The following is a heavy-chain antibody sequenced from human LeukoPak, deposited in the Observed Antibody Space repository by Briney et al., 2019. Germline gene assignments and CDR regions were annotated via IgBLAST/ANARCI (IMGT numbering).Heavy chain of an antibody. V-gene: IGHV3-23*03. CDR3: AKSTSYYGSGDATDY. Sequence: GGSLRLSCAASGFTFSSYAMSWVRQAPGKGLEWVSVIYSGGSTYYADSVKGRFTISRDNSKNTLYLQMNSLRAEDTAVYYCAKSTSYYGSGDATDYWGQGTLVTVSS. CDR2: IYSGGST. D-gene: IGHD3-10*01. CDR1: GFTFSSYA. J-gene: IGHJ4*02.